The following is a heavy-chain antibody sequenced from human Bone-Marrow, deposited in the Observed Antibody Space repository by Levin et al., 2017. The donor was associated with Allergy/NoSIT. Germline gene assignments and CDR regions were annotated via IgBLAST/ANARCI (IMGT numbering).Heavy chain of an antibody. Sequence: GGSLRLSCAASGFTVSSNYMSWVRQAPGKGLEWVSVIYSGGSTYYADSVKGRFTISRDNSKNTLYLQMNSLRAEDTAVYYCARVPRTIFKGQDWYFDLWGRGTLVTVSS. CDR1: GFTVSSNY. J-gene: IGHJ2*01. CDR3: ARVPRTIFKGQDWYFDL. V-gene: IGHV3-53*01. CDR2: IYSGGST. D-gene: IGHD3-9*01.